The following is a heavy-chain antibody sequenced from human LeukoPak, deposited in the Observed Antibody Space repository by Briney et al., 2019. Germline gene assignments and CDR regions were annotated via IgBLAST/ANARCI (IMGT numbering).Heavy chain of an antibody. V-gene: IGHV3-48*01. J-gene: IGHJ4*02. Sequence: GGSLRLSCGASGITFSSYSMNWVRQAPGKGLEWVSYISSSGSTYYADSVKGRLTISRDNSENTLYLQMNSLRAEDTAVYYCVKGYYFDYWGQGTLVTVSS. CDR2: ISSSGST. CDR1: GITFSSYS. CDR3: VKGYYFDY.